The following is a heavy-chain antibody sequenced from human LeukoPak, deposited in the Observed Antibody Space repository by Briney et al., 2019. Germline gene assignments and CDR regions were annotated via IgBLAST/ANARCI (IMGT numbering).Heavy chain of an antibody. J-gene: IGHJ1*01. CDR1: GYTFTGHY. CDR2: INPNSGGT. D-gene: IGHD6-13*01. V-gene: IGHV1-2*04. CDR3: ARGAGIAAAGGYFQH. Sequence: ASVKVSCKASGYTFTGHYMHWVRQAPGQGLEWMGWINPNSGGTNYAQKFQGWVTTTRDTSISTAYMELSRLRSDDTAVYYCARGAGIAAAGGYFQHWGQGTLVTVSS.